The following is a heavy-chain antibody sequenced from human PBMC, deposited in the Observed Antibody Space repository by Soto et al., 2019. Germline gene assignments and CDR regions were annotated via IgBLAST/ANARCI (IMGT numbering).Heavy chain of an antibody. CDR2: ISGSGGST. D-gene: IGHD3-22*01. CDR3: EKVCDSGGFRGGAFDI. V-gene: IGHV3-23*01. Sequence: GGSLRLSCAASGFTFSSYAMSWVRQAPGKGLEWVSAISGSGGSTYYADSVKGRFTISRDNSKNTLYLQMNSLRAEDTAVYYCEKVCDSGGFRGGAFDIWGQGTMVTVSS. J-gene: IGHJ3*02. CDR1: GFTFSSYA.